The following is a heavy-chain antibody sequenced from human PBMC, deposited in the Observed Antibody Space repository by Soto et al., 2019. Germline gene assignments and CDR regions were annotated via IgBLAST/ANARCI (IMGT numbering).Heavy chain of an antibody. CDR1: GFTVSGNY. V-gene: IGHV3-66*01. D-gene: IGHD3-22*01. J-gene: IGHJ4*02. CDR2: IYSDDTT. Sequence: GGSLRLSCAASGFTVSGNYMMWVRQAPGKGLEWVSAIYSDDTTYYADSVKGRFTISRDNSKNTLYLQMYSLRAEDTATYYCVSYYDSTSFTDYCGQVTLLTVSS. CDR3: VSYYDSTSFTDY.